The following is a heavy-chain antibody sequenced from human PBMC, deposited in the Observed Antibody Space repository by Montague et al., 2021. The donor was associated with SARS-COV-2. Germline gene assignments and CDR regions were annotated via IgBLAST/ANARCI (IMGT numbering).Heavy chain of an antibody. V-gene: IGHV4-39*01. CDR1: GDSISSSSYN. J-gene: IGHJ4*02. D-gene: IGHD1-1*01. CDR2: VHYSGRH. Sequence: SETLSLTCTVSGDSISSSSYNWGWIRQPPGKGLEWIGSVHYSGRHYYNPSLKSRVTIYVDTSKNQLSLKLSSVTAADTAVYYCTRHVHMTWPEPSPGFDYWGQGTLVTVSS. CDR3: TRHVHMTWPEPSPGFDY.